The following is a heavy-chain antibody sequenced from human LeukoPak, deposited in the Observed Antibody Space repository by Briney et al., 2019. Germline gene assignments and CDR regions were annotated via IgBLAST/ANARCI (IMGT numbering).Heavy chain of an antibody. Sequence: PSETLPLTCTVSGGSISSSSYYWGWIRQPPGKGLEWIGSIYYSGSTYYNPSLKSRVTISVDTSKNQFSLKLSSVTAADPAVYYCARSGYYFFFYFWGQGTLVTVSS. V-gene: IGHV4-39*01. CDR3: ARSGYYFFFYF. CDR2: IYYSGST. D-gene: IGHD3-22*01. CDR1: GGSISSSSYY. J-gene: IGHJ4*02.